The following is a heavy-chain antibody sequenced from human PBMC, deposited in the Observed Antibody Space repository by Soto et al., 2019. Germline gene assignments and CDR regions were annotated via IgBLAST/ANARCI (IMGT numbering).Heavy chain of an antibody. CDR2: IYPTGIT. CDR3: ARVRGYSGYDFGFNWFDP. D-gene: IGHD5-12*01. V-gene: IGHV4-4*07. J-gene: IGHJ5*02. Sequence: SETLSLTCTVSGGSISSYYWTWLRQPAGKGLEWIGRIYPTGITNYNPSLKSRVTISVDTSKNQFSLKLSSVTAAGTAVYYCARVRGYSGYDFGFNWFDPWGQGTLVTVSS. CDR1: GGSISSYY.